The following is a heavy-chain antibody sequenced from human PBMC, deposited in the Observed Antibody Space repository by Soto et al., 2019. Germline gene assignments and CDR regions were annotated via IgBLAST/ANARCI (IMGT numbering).Heavy chain of an antibody. D-gene: IGHD3-16*02. Sequence: QVQLVESGGGVVQPGRSLTLSCAASGFTFSSFAMHWVRQAPGTGLEWVAVISYDGSEKSYADSVKGRFTISRDNSKNTLNLQMNSLRVDDTAVYYCAKALGELSPESYDYWGQGTLITVAS. CDR2: ISYDGSEK. V-gene: IGHV3-30*18. CDR3: AKALGELSPESYDY. CDR1: GFTFSSFA. J-gene: IGHJ4*02.